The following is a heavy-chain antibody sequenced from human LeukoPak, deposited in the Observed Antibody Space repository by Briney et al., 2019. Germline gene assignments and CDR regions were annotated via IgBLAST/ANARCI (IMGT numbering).Heavy chain of an antibody. CDR1: GFTFSSYA. CDR3: AKVLRFLEWYYFDY. V-gene: IGHV3-23*01. Sequence: GGSLRLSCAASGFTFSSYAMSWVRQAPGKGLEWVSAISESGGSTYYADSVEGRFTISRDNSKNTLFLQMNSLRAEDTAVYFCAKVLRFLEWYYFDYWGQGTLVTVSS. D-gene: IGHD3-3*01. J-gene: IGHJ4*02. CDR2: ISESGGST.